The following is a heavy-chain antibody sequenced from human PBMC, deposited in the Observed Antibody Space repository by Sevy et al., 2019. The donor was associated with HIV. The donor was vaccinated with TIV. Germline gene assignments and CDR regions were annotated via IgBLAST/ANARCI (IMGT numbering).Heavy chain of an antibody. Sequence: GGSLRLSCAASGFSFSHYWMHWVRQAPGKGLEWVANIKQDESEKYYVASVKGRFIISRDNAKNSVYLQMNSLIPEDTAIYYCARGNSGSFDYWGQGTLVTVSS. CDR3: ARGNSGSFDY. D-gene: IGHD3-22*01. CDR1: GFSFSHYW. CDR2: IKQDESEK. J-gene: IGHJ4*02. V-gene: IGHV3-7*04.